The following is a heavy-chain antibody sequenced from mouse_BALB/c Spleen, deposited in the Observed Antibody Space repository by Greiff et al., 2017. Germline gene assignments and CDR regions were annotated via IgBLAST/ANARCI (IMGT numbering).Heavy chain of an antibody. J-gene: IGHJ4*01. V-gene: IGHV2-9*02. Sequence: VQVVESGPGLVAPSQSLSITCTVSGFSLTSYGVHWVRQPPGKGLEWLGVIWAGGSTNYNSALMSRLSISKDNSKSQVFLKMNSLQTDDTAMYYCARLPTVPHYYDMDYWGQGTSVTVSS. D-gene: IGHD1-1*01. CDR2: IWAGGST. CDR1: GFSLTSYG. CDR3: ARLPTVPHYYDMDY.